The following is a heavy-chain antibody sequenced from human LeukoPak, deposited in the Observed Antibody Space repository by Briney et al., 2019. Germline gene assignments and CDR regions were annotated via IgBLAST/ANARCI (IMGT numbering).Heavy chain of an antibody. D-gene: IGHD2-15*01. CDR3: ASIGYCSGGSCFP. Sequence: GGSLRLSCAASGFTFSSYWIHWVRQAPGKGLVWVSRINTDGSSTSYADSVKGRFTISRDNAKNTLYLQMNSLRAEDTAVYYCASIGYCSGGSCFPWGQGTLVTVSS. CDR1: GFTFSSYW. J-gene: IGHJ5*02. CDR2: INTDGSST. V-gene: IGHV3-74*01.